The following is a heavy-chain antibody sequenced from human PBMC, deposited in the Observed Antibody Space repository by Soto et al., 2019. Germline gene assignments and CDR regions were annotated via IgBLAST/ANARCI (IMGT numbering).Heavy chain of an antibody. CDR3: ARDGSVDTAMVNYYYYYGMDV. D-gene: IGHD5-18*01. CDR1: GYTFTGYY. CDR2: INPNSGGT. Sequence: GASVEVSCKXSGYTFTGYYMHWVRQAPGQGLEWMGWINPNSGGTNYAQKFQGWVTVTRDTSISTAYMELSRLRSDDTAVYYCARDGSVDTAMVNYYYYYGMDVWGQGTTVTVSS. J-gene: IGHJ6*02. V-gene: IGHV1-2*04.